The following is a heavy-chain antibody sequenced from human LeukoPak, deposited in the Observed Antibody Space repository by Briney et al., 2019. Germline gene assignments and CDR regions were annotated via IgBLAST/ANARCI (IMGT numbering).Heavy chain of an antibody. CDR1: GYYFTGYY. CDR2: INPSGGST. Sequence: ASVKVSCKASGYYFTGYYMHWVRRAPGEGLEWMGTINPSGGSTSYAQKFQGRVTMTRDMSTSTAYMELSSLRSEDTAVYYCAREGGGNYGSHPGAFDIWGQGTMVTVSS. J-gene: IGHJ3*02. D-gene: IGHD3-10*01. CDR3: AREGGGNYGSHPGAFDI. V-gene: IGHV1-46*01.